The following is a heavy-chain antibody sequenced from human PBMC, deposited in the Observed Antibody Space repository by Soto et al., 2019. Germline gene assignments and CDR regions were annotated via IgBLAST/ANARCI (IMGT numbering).Heavy chain of an antibody. Sequence: QVTLKESGPALVKPTETLTLTCTVSGFSLTTGKMGVSWIRQPPGKALEWLAHIFSDNERSYSTSLQVRLTISKDTSGSQVVLSMTNVDPVDTATYYCARMNVDSYQFYYAMDVWGQGPTVTVSS. D-gene: IGHD4-17*01. J-gene: IGHJ6*02. CDR2: IFSDNER. CDR1: GFSLTTGKMG. CDR3: ARMNVDSYQFYYAMDV. V-gene: IGHV2-26*01.